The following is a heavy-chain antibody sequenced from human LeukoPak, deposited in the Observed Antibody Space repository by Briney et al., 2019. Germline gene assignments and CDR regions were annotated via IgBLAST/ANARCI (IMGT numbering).Heavy chain of an antibody. V-gene: IGHV1-18*01. CDR1: GYTFTSYG. CDR2: ISPYNGNT. Sequence: ASVKVSCKASGYTFTSYGISWVRQAPGQGLEWMGWISPYNGNTNYAQKFQGRVTMTTDTSTNTAYMELRSLRSDDTAVYYCARGYGGAAAVINFDYWGQGTLVTVSS. J-gene: IGHJ4*02. CDR3: ARGYGGAAAVINFDY. D-gene: IGHD6-13*01.